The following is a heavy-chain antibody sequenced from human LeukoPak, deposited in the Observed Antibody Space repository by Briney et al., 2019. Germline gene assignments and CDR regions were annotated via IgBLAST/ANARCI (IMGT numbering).Heavy chain of an antibody. CDR3: ARDKGLAADGTGWFAP. Sequence: QTGGSLRLSCAASGFTVSSNYMSWVRQAPGKGLEWVSVIYSGGSTYYADSVKGRFTISRDNSKNTLYLQMNSLRAEDTAVYYCARDKGLAADGTGWFAPWGQGTLVTVSS. J-gene: IGHJ5*02. D-gene: IGHD6-13*01. CDR1: GFTVSSNY. V-gene: IGHV3-53*01. CDR2: IYSGGST.